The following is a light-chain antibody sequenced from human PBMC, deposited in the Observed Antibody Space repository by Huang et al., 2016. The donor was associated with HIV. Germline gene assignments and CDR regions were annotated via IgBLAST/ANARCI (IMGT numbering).Light chain of an antibody. CDR3: QERSNWPLT. V-gene: IGKV3-11*01. CDR2: DAS. Sequence: EIVLTQSPATLSLSQGDRATLSCRASQTVNPFLAWYQQKPGPAPRLLISDASSRAAGIPARFSGSGSGTDFTLTISSLEPEDFAVYYCQERSNWPLTFGPGTKVDIK. J-gene: IGKJ3*01. CDR1: QTVNPF.